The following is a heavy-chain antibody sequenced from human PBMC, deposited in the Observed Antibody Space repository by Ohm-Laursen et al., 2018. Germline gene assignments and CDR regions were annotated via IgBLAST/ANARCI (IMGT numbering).Heavy chain of an antibody. CDR2: IKSKTDGGTT. Sequence: SLRLSCAASGFTFIDYDMSWIRQAPGKGLEWVGRIKSKTDGGTTDYAAPVKGRFTISRDDSKNTLYLQMNSLKTEDTAVYYCTYYYYGMDVWGQGTTVTVSS. J-gene: IGHJ6*02. V-gene: IGHV3-15*01. CDR1: GFTFIDYD. CDR3: TYYYYGMDV.